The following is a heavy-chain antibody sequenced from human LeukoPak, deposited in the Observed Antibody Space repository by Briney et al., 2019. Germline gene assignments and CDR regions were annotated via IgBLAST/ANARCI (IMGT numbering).Heavy chain of an antibody. CDR1: GFTFSSYW. CDR3: ARDRVSSGQTFDY. J-gene: IGHJ4*02. CDR2: IKQDGSEK. V-gene: IGHV3-7*01. D-gene: IGHD3-22*01. Sequence: AGGSLRLYCAASGFTFSSYWMSWVRQAPGKGLGWVANIKQDGSEKYYVDSVKGRFTISRDNAKNSLYLQMNSLRAEDTAVYYCARDRVSSGQTFDYWGQGTLVTVSS.